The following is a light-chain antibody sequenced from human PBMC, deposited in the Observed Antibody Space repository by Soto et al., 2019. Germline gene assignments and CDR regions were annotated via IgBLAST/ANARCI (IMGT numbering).Light chain of an antibody. CDR2: EVS. CDR3: SSYTSSSPYV. J-gene: IGLJ1*01. CDR1: SSDVGGYNY. Sequence: QSVLTQPASVSGSPGQSITISCTGTSSDVGGYNYVSWYQQHPGKAPKLMIYEVSNRPSGVSNRFSGSKSGNTASLTISGLQAEDEADYYCSSYTSSSPYVFGTWTQVTVL. V-gene: IGLV2-14*01.